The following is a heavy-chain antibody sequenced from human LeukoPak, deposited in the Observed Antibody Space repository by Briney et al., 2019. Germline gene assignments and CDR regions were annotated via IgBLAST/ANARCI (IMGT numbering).Heavy chain of an antibody. D-gene: IGHD3-22*01. CDR2: MNPNSGNT. V-gene: IGHV1-8*01. Sequence: ASVKVSCKASGYTFTSYDINWVRQATGQGLEWMGWMNPNSGNTGYAQKFQGRVTMTRNTSISTGYMELSSLRSEDTAVYYCARGGYYDSSGYYLVYYFDYWGQGTLVTVSS. CDR1: GYTFTSYD. J-gene: IGHJ4*02. CDR3: ARGGYYDSSGYYLVYYFDY.